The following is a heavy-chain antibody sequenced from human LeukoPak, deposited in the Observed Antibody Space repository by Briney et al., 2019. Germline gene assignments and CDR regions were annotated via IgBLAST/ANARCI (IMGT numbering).Heavy chain of an antibody. D-gene: IGHD3-10*01. V-gene: IGHV5-51*01. CDR2: IYPNDSDT. Sequence: GESLKISCKGSGYSFTSYWISWVRQMPGKGLEWMGIIYPNDSDTRYSPSFQGQVTISADKSISTAYLQWSSLKASDTAMYYCAKQPTSMVRGIIITDYYFDYWGQGTLVTVSS. CDR3: AKQPTSMVRGIIITDYYFDY. J-gene: IGHJ4*02. CDR1: GYSFTSYW.